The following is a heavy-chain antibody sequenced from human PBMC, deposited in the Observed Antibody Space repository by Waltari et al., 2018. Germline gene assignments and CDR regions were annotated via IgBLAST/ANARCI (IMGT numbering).Heavy chain of an antibody. CDR3: ARDPPIAARRSFDY. V-gene: IGHV3-21*01. CDR2: ISSSSSYI. J-gene: IGHJ4*02. CDR1: GFTFSSYS. D-gene: IGHD6-6*01. Sequence: EVQLVESGGGLVKPGGSLRLSCAASGFTFSSYSMNWVRQAPGKGLEWVSSISSSSSYIYYADSVKGRFTISRDNAKNSLYLQMNSLRAEDTAVYYCARDPPIAARRSFDYWGQGTLVTVSS.